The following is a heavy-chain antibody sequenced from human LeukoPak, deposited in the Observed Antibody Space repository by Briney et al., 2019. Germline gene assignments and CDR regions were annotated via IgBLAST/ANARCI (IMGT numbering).Heavy chain of an antibody. J-gene: IGHJ4*02. D-gene: IGHD1-14*01. Sequence: GGSLRLSCAASGFTFSDYSMNWVRQAPGKGLEWVSYISFSVNTKYYGDSVKGRFTISRDNAKNTVSLQMNSLKAEDTAVYYCGTIFDHWGPGILVTVSS. CDR2: ISFSVNTK. CDR1: GFTFSDYS. V-gene: IGHV3-48*04. CDR3: GTIFDH.